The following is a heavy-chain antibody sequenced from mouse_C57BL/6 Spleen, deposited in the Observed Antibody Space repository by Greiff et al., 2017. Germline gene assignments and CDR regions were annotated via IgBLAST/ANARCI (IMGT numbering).Heavy chain of an antibody. D-gene: IGHD2-5*01. J-gene: IGHJ4*01. CDR2: IWGVGST. CDR3: ARGAYCSNYADYAMDY. Sequence: QVQLQQSGPGLVAPSQSLSITCTVSGFSLTSYGVDWVRQSPGKGLEWLGVIWGVGSTNYNSALKSRLSISKDNSKSQVFLKMNSLQTDDTAMYYCARGAYCSNYADYAMDYWGQGTSVTVSS. CDR1: GFSLTSYG. V-gene: IGHV2-6*01.